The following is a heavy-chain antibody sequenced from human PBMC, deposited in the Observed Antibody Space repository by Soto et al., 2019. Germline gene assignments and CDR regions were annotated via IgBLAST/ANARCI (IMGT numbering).Heavy chain of an antibody. D-gene: IGHD4-4*01. Sequence: PSETLSLTCTVSGGSISSSSYYWGWIRQPPGKGLEWIGSIYYSGSTYYNPSLKSRVTISVDTSKNQFTLKLSSVTAADTAVYYCARSTPIVYSNPDAFDIWGQGTMVTVSS. V-gene: IGHV4-39*01. CDR3: ARSTPIVYSNPDAFDI. J-gene: IGHJ3*02. CDR2: IYYSGST. CDR1: GGSISSSSYY.